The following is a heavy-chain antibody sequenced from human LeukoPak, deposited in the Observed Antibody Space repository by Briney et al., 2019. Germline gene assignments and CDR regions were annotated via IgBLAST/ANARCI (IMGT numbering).Heavy chain of an antibody. D-gene: IGHD3-22*01. J-gene: IGHJ1*01. V-gene: IGHV3-30*18. CDR1: GFTFNSYG. CDR2: ISYDGSNK. CDR3: AKDQLSLNYYDSSGYPPIFQH. Sequence: SGGSLRLSCAASGFTFNSYGMHWVRQAPGKGLEWVAVISYDGSNKYYADSVKGRFTISRDNSKNTLYLQMNSLRAEDTAVYYCAKDQLSLNYYDSSGYPPIFQHWGQGTLVTVSS.